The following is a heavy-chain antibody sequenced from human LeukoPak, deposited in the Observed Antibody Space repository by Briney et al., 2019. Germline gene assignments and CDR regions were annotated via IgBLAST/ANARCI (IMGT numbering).Heavy chain of an antibody. CDR1: GGSISSSSYY. V-gene: IGHV4-39*01. D-gene: IGHD2-21*02. J-gene: IGHJ4*02. Sequence: KPSETLSLTCTVSGGSISSSSYYWGWIRPPPGKGLEWVGSIYYSGSTYYNPSLKSRVTISVDTSKNQFSLKLSSVTAADTAVYYCATPVVVTAAPNFWGQGTLLTVSS. CDR2: IYYSGST. CDR3: ATPVVVTAAPNF.